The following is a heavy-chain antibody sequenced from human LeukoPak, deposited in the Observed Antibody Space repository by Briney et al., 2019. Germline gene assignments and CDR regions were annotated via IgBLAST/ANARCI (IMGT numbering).Heavy chain of an antibody. CDR3: AIERQKYFDY. Sequence: GGSLRLSCAASGFTFSSYWMSWVRQAPGKGLEWVANIKQDGSEKYYVDSVKGRFTISRDNSENSLSLQMNSLRSEDTALYYCAIERQKYFDYWGQGTLVTVSS. J-gene: IGHJ4*02. V-gene: IGHV3-7*03. CDR1: GFTFSSYW. CDR2: IKQDGSEK.